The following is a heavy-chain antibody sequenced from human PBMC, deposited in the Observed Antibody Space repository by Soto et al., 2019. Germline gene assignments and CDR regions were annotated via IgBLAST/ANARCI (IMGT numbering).Heavy chain of an antibody. CDR3: VKERSSSWYGFDP. CDR2: ISSNGGST. V-gene: IGHV3-64D*08. J-gene: IGHJ5*02. D-gene: IGHD6-13*01. CDR1: GFTFSSYA. Sequence: GGSLRLSSSASGFTFSSYAMHWVRQAPGKGLEYVSAISSNGGSTYYADSVKGRFTISRDNSKNTLYLQMSSLRAEDTAVYYCVKERSSSWYGFDPWGQGTLVTVSS.